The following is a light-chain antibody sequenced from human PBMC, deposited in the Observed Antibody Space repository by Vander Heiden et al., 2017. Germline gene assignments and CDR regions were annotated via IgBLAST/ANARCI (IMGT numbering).Light chain of an antibody. Sequence: EIVLTQSPGTLSLSPGERATLSCRASQSVSSSYLTWYQQKPGQAPRLLIYGASSRATVIPDRFSGSGSGTDFTLTISRLEPEDFAVYYCQHYGSSPLFTFGHGTKVDIK. CDR2: GAS. CDR3: QHYGSSPLFT. CDR1: QSVSSSY. J-gene: IGKJ3*01. V-gene: IGKV3-20*01.